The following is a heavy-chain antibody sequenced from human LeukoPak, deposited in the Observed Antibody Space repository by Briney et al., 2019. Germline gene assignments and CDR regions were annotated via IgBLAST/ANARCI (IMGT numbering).Heavy chain of an antibody. Sequence: KPSETLSLTCAVYGGSFSGYYWSWIRQPPGKGLEWIGEINHSGSTNYNPSLKSRVTISVDTSKNQFSLKLSSVTAADTAVYYCARVGGTTGYYYTDVWGKGTAVTVSS. D-gene: IGHD1-26*01. CDR1: GGSFSGYY. CDR2: INHSGST. J-gene: IGHJ6*03. V-gene: IGHV4-34*01. CDR3: ARVGGTTGYYYTDV.